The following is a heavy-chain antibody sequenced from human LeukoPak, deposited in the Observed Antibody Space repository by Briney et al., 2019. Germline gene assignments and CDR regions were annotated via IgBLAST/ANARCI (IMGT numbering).Heavy chain of an antibody. CDR3: AAEVSPKVFDY. J-gene: IGHJ4*02. V-gene: IGHV3-30-3*01. CDR2: ISYDGSNK. CDR1: GFTFSSYA. Sequence: GGSLRLSCAASGFTFSSYAMHWVRQAPGKGLEWVAVISYDGSNKYYADSVKGRFTISRDNSKNTLYLQMNSLRGDDTAVYFCAAEVSPKVFDYRGQGTLVTVSS. D-gene: IGHD2/OR15-2a*01.